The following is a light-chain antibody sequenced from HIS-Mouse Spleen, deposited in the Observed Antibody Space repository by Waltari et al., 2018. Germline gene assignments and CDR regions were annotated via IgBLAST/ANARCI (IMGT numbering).Light chain of an antibody. Sequence: QSALTQPAAVSGSPCQSITISYIGTSSDDGRFILVAWYQQHPGKAPKLMIYECSKRPSGVSNRFSGSESGNTASLTISGLQAEDEADYYCCSYAGSSTWVFGGWTKLTVL. CDR2: ECS. J-gene: IGLJ3*02. CDR3: CSYAGSSTWV. CDR1: SSDDGRFIL. V-gene: IGLV2-23*01.